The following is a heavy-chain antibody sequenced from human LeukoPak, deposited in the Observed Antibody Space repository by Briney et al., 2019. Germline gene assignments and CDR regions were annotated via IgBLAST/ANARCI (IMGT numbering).Heavy chain of an antibody. CDR1: GFTFSSYS. CDR2: ISSSSSYI. Sequence: GGSLRLSCAASGFTFSSYSMNWVRQAPGKGLEWVSSISSSSSYIYYADSVKGRFTISRDNAKNSLYLQTNSLRAEDTAVYYCASGRGYSYGDDAFDIWGQGTMVTVSS. J-gene: IGHJ3*02. V-gene: IGHV3-21*01. CDR3: ASGRGYSYGDDAFDI. D-gene: IGHD5-18*01.